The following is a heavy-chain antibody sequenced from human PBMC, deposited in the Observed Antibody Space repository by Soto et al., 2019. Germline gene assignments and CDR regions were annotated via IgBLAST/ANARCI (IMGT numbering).Heavy chain of an antibody. CDR1: GFTFGDYA. CDR3: TRVGILVVVAATPYYFDY. CDR2: IRSKAYGGTT. V-gene: IGHV3-49*03. D-gene: IGHD2-15*01. J-gene: IGHJ4*02. Sequence: GGSLRLSCTASGFTFGDYAMSWFRQAPGKGLEWVGFIRSKAYGGTTEYAASVKGRFTISRDDSKSIAYLQMNSLKTEDTAVYYCTRVGILVVVAATPYYFDYWGQGTLVTVSS.